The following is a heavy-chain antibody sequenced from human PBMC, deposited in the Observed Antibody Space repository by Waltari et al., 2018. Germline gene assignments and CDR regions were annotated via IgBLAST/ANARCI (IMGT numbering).Heavy chain of an antibody. V-gene: IGHV4-59*01. CDR2: IYYSGST. CDR3: ARSDCSSTSCYYFDY. CDR1: GGSISSYY. Sequence: QVQLQESGPGLVKPSETLSLTCTVSGGSISSYYWSWIRQPPGKGLEWIGYIYYSGSTNYNPSLKSRVTISVDTSKNQFSRKLSSVTAADTAVYYCARSDCSSTSCYYFDYWGQGTLVTVSS. D-gene: IGHD2-2*01. J-gene: IGHJ4*02.